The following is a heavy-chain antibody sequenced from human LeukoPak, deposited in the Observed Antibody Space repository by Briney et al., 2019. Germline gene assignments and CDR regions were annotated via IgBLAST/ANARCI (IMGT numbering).Heavy chain of an antibody. V-gene: IGHV3-30-3*01. Sequence: GGSLRLSCAASGFTFSSYAMHWVRQAPGKGLEWVAVISYDGSNKYYADSVKGRFTISRDNSKNTLYLQMNSLRAEDTAVYYCAADLTYYYDSSGSYAFDIWGQGTMVTVSS. J-gene: IGHJ3*02. CDR3: AADLTYYYDSSGSYAFDI. D-gene: IGHD3-22*01. CDR2: ISYDGSNK. CDR1: GFTFSSYA.